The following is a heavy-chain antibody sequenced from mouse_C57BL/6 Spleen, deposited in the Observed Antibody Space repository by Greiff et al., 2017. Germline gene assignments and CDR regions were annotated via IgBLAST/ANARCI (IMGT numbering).Heavy chain of an antibody. D-gene: IGHD4-1*01. J-gene: IGHJ4*01. Sequence: QVQLQQSGPGLVQPSQCLSITCTASGFSLTSYGVHWVRQSPGKGLEWLGVIWSGGSTDYNAAFISRLSIRKDNNQSQVFFKMNSLHADDSSIYYCARGGLTGNAMDYWGQGTSVTVSS. V-gene: IGHV2-2*01. CDR2: IWSGGST. CDR3: ARGGLTGNAMDY. CDR1: GFSLTSYG.